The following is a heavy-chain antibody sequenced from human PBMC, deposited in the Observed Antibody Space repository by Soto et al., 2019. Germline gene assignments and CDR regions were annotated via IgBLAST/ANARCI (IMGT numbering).Heavy chain of an antibody. D-gene: IGHD6-19*01. V-gene: IGHV3-9*01. CDR2: ISWNSGSI. Sequence: EVQLVESGGGLVQPGRSLRLSCAASGFTFDDYAMHWVRQAPGKGLEWVSGISWNSGSIGYADSVKGRFTISRDNAKNSLYLQMNSLRAEDTALYYCAKDNAPPSGWYPPGYYYYYGMDVWGQGTTVTVSS. J-gene: IGHJ6*02. CDR1: GFTFDDYA. CDR3: AKDNAPPSGWYPPGYYYYYGMDV.